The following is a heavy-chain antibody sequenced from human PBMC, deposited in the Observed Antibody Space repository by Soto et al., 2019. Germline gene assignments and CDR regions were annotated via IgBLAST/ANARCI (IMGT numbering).Heavy chain of an antibody. V-gene: IGHV1-2*02. D-gene: IGHD3-22*01. CDR2: INPNSGGT. Sequence: ASVKVSCKASGYTFTGYYMHWVRQAPGQGLEWMGWINPNSGGTNYAQKFQGRVTMTRDTSISTAYMELSRLRSDDTAVYYCARVQRAHYTIVVVNDAFDLWGQGTLVTVSS. J-gene: IGHJ3*01. CDR3: ARVQRAHYTIVVVNDAFDL. CDR1: GYTFTGYY.